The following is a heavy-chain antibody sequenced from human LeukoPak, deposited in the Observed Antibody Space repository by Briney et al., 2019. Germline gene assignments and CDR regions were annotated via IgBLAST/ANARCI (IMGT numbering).Heavy chain of an antibody. CDR2: ISGSGDST. CDR3: AKGGTGWYGNWFDP. J-gene: IGHJ5*02. Sequence: GRSLRLSCAASGFTFSSYAMSWVRQAAGKGMEWVSAISGSGDSTYYADSVKGRFTISRDNSKNTLYLQLNSLRAEDTAVYYCAKGGTGWYGNWFDPWGQGTLVTVSS. V-gene: IGHV3-23*01. D-gene: IGHD6-19*01. CDR1: GFTFSSYA.